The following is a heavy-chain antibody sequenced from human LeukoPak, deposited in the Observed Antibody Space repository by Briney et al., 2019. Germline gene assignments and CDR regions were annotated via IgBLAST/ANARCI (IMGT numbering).Heavy chain of an antibody. J-gene: IGHJ6*02. Sequence: PGGSLRLSCAASGFTFSSFEMNWVRQAPGKGLEWVSYISSSGSTINYADSVKGRFTISRDNAKISLYLQMDSLRGEDTAVYYCARVGYSYGYYYYGMDVWGQGTTVTVSS. D-gene: IGHD5-18*01. CDR3: ARVGYSYGYYYYGMDV. V-gene: IGHV3-48*03. CDR1: GFTFSSFE. CDR2: ISSSGSTI.